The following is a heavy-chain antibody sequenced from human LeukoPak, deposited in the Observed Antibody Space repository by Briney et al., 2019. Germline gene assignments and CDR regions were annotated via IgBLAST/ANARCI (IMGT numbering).Heavy chain of an antibody. J-gene: IGHJ4*02. CDR1: GFTFSSYW. CDR2: IKQDGSEK. Sequence: GGSLRLSCAASGFTFSSYWMSWVRQAPGRGLEWVANIKQDGSEKYYVDSVKGRFTISRDNAKNSLYLQMNSLRAEDTAVYYCARDKIVGATYFDYWGQGTLVTVSS. D-gene: IGHD1-26*01. CDR3: ARDKIVGATYFDY. V-gene: IGHV3-7*01.